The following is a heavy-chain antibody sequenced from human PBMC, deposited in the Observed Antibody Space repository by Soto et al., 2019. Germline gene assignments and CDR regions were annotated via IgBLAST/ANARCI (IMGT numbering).Heavy chain of an antibody. CDR2: ISNSGGVT. CDR3: ATIARYGSGSYPPFDS. D-gene: IGHD3-10*01. J-gene: IGHJ4*02. Sequence: VQLLESGGGLVQPGGSLRLSCVASGFTFSNYAMSWVRQAPGKGLEWVSAISNSGGVTFYGDSVKGRFTMSRDNSKNTLYLQMNSLRAEDTAVYYCATIARYGSGSYPPFDSWGQGTLVTVSS. V-gene: IGHV3-23*01. CDR1: GFTFSNYA.